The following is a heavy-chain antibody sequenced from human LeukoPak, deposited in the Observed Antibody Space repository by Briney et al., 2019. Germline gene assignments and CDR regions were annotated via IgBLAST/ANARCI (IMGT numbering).Heavy chain of an antibody. CDR1: GYTFTSYA. D-gene: IGHD3-16*02. CDR3: ARDPRGYDYVWGSYRRDFDY. J-gene: IGHJ4*02. CDR2: INAGNGNT. V-gene: IGHV1-3*01. Sequence: ASVKVSCKASGYTFTSYAMHWVRQAPGQRLEWMGWINAGNGNTKYSQKFQGRVTITRDTSASTAYMELSSLRSEDTAVYYCARDPRGYDYVWGSYRRDFDYWGQGTLVTVSS.